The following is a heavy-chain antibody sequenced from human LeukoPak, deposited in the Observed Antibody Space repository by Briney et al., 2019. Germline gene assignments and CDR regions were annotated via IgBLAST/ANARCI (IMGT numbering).Heavy chain of an antibody. CDR3: ARDPSVWFGESPIDY. CDR2: ISYDGSNK. D-gene: IGHD3-10*01. J-gene: IGHJ4*02. CDR1: GFTFSSHL. Sequence: GGSLRLSCAASGFTFSSHLMHWVRQAPGKGLEWVAVISYDGSNKYYADSVKGRFTISRDNSKNTLYLQMSSLRAEDTAVYYCARDPSVWFGESPIDYWGQGTLVTVSS. V-gene: IGHV3-30-3*01.